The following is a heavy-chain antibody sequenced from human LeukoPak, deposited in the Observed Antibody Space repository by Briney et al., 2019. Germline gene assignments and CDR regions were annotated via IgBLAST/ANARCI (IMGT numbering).Heavy chain of an antibody. Sequence: GASVKVSCKASGGTFSSYAISWVRQAPGQGLEWMGGIIPIFGTTDYAQKFQGRVTITADESTSTAYMELSSLRSEDTAVYYCARYRLLGYCSSTSCYAGVDYWGQGTLVTVSS. CDR1: GGTFSSYA. CDR3: ARYRLLGYCSSTSCYAGVDY. D-gene: IGHD2-2*01. CDR2: IIPIFGTT. V-gene: IGHV1-69*13. J-gene: IGHJ4*02.